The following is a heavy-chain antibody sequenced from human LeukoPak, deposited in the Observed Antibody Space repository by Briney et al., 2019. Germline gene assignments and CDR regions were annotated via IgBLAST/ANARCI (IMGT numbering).Heavy chain of an antibody. J-gene: IGHJ5*02. V-gene: IGHV3-7*01. Sequence: PGGSLRLSCAASGFTFSSYWMSWVRQAPGKGLEWVANITQDGSEKYYVDSVKGRFTISRDNAKNSLYLQMNSLRAEDTAVYYCARAGHSYGSSWYGSDWFDPWGQGTLVTVSS. CDR1: GFTFSSYW. CDR3: ARAGHSYGSSWYGSDWFDP. CDR2: ITQDGSEK. D-gene: IGHD6-13*01.